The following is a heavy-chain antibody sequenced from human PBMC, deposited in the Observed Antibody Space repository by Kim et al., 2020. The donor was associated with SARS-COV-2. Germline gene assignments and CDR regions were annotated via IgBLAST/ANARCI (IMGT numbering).Heavy chain of an antibody. Sequence: SETLSLTCNVSGGSINSDGYFWNWLRHRPGKGLEWIGFIYSNGYTYYSPSLNSRVSISMDTSKNHFSLRLSSVTAADTAVYHCARNGYALGSAYFDSWGQGTLVTVSS. D-gene: IGHD3-10*01. CDR1: GGSINSDGYF. CDR3: ARNGYALGSAYFDS. J-gene: IGHJ4*02. V-gene: IGHV4-31*03. CDR2: IYSNGYT.